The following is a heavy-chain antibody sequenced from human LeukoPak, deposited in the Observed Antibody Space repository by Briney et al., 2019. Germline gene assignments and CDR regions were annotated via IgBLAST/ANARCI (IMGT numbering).Heavy chain of an antibody. J-gene: IGHJ6*03. CDR3: ASRSTYYDFWSGYSYYYYMDV. CDR2: IIPIFGTA. CDR1: GYSFTSYA. V-gene: IGHV1-69*05. Sequence: SVKVSCKASGYSFTSYAISWVRQAPGQGLEWMGGIIPIFGTANYAQRFQGRVTITTDESTSTAYMELSSLRSEDTAVYYCASRSTYYDFWSGYSYYYYMDVWGKGTTVTVSS. D-gene: IGHD3-3*01.